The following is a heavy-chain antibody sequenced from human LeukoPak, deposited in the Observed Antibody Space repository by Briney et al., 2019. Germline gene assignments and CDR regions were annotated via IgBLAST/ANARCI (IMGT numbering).Heavy chain of an antibody. Sequence: QSGGSLRLSCAASGFTFSSYTMNWVRQAPGKGLEWVSYISSSGSTIYYADSVKGRFTISGDNAKNSLYLQMNSLRAEDTAVYYCAELGITMIGGVWGKGTTVTISS. J-gene: IGHJ6*04. CDR3: AELGITMIGGV. CDR2: ISSSGSTI. D-gene: IGHD3-10*02. V-gene: IGHV3-48*03. CDR1: GFTFSSYT.